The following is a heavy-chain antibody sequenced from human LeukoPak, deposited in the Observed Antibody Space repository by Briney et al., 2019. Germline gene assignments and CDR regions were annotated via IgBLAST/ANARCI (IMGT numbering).Heavy chain of an antibody. CDR3: ARGPEYDYVWGSYPDYGGNSGQPFDY. CDR1: GFTFSSYG. CDR2: ISYDGSNK. J-gene: IGHJ4*02. Sequence: GGSLRLSCAASGFTFSSYGMHWVRQAPGKGLEWVAVISYDGSNKYYADSVKGRPTISRDNSKNTVSLQMNSLRSEDTAVYYCARGPEYDYVWGSYPDYGGNSGQPFDYWGQGTLVTVSS. D-gene: IGHD3-16*02. V-gene: IGHV3-30*03.